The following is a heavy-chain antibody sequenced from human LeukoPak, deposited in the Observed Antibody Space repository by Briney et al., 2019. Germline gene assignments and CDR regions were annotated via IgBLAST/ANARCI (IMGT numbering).Heavy chain of an antibody. V-gene: IGHV3-7*01. CDR1: GFSFTTYW. CDR3: AKLAKYFYGSETYYFFEH. CDR2: IKQDGTEK. Sequence: GGSLRLSCAASGFSFTTYWMGWVRQAPGKGLEWVANIKQDGTEKYYVDSVKGRFTISRDNAKNSLYLQMNSLRVEDTAVYYCAKLAKYFYGSETYYFFEHWGQGTPVTASS. D-gene: IGHD3-10*01. J-gene: IGHJ4*02.